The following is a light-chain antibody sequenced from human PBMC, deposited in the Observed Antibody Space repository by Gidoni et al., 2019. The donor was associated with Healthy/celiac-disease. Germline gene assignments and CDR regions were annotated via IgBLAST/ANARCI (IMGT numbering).Light chain of an antibody. V-gene: IGKV3-20*01. Sequence: IVLTQSPGTLSLSPGERATLSCRASQSVSSSYLAWYQQKPGQAPRLLTYGASSRATGIPDRFSGSGSGTDFTLTISRLEPEDFAVYYCQQYGSSPQYTFGQGTKVEIK. CDR2: GAS. J-gene: IGKJ1*01. CDR3: QQYGSSPQYT. CDR1: QSVSSSY.